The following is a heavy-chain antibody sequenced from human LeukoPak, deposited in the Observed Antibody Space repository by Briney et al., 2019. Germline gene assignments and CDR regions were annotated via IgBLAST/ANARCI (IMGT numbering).Heavy chain of an antibody. J-gene: IGHJ6*02. CDR3: ARDWPYGDHPPGMDV. V-gene: IGHV3-30*03. Sequence: GGSLRLSCAASGFTFNSYGMHWVRQAPGKGLDWVAVIAYDGSNKYYADSVKGRFTISRDNSKNTLYLQMNSLRAEDTAVYYCARDWPYGDHPPGMDVWGQGTTVTVSS. CDR2: IAYDGSNK. D-gene: IGHD4-17*01. CDR1: GFTFNSYG.